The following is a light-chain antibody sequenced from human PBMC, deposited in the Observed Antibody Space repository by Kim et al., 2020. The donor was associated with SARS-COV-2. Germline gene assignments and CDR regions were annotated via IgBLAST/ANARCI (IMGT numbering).Light chain of an antibody. V-gene: IGKV4-1*01. Sequence: RATINCKSSQTVLYSPNNKNCLAWYQQTPGRPPKLLIYWASTRELGVPDRFSGSGSGTDFTLTISSLQAEDVAVYFCQQYHSIPYSFGQGTKLEI. J-gene: IGKJ2*03. CDR1: QTVLYSPNNKNC. CDR2: WAS. CDR3: QQYHSIPYS.